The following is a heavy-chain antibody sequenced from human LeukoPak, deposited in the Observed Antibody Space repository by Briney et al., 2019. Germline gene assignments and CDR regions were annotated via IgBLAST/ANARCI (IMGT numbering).Heavy chain of an antibody. J-gene: IGHJ4*02. CDR2: IRGSGTVT. D-gene: IGHD3-22*01. V-gene: IGHV3-23*01. CDR3: AKSLDYDGGVLWALPQY. CDR1: GFTFTSYA. Sequence: PGGSLGLSCAASGFTFTSYAMSWVRQPPGKGLEWVSVIRGSGTVTYFADSVKGRFTVSRDNSKNTLYLQMSSLRAEDTAIYYCAKSLDYDGGVLWALPQYWGQGTLVTVSS.